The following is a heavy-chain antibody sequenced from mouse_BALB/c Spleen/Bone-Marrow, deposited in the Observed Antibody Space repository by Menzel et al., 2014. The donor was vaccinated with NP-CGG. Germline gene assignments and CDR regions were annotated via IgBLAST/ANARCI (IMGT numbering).Heavy chain of an antibody. Sequence: VQLQQPGAELVKPGASVKLSCTASGFNIKDTYMHWVKQRPEQGLEWIGRIDPANGNTKYDPKFQGKATTTADTSSNTAYLQLSSLTSEDTAVYYCANYYYCSSLFAYWGQGTLVTVSA. CDR2: IDPANGNT. J-gene: IGHJ3*01. V-gene: IGHV14-3*02. D-gene: IGHD1-1*01. CDR3: ANYYYCSSLFAY. CDR1: GFNIKDTY.